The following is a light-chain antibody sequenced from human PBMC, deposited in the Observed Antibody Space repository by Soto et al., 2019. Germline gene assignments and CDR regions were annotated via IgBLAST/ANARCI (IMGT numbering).Light chain of an antibody. CDR1: RSDVGAYHY. V-gene: IGLV2-8*01. CDR2: DVS. J-gene: IGLJ2*01. Sequence: QSVLTQPPSASGSPGQSVTISCTGTRSDVGAYHYVSWYQQYTGKAPKLMIYDVSKRPSGVPDRFAGSKSGNTASLTVSGLRADDEAVYYCSSYGGGDTFHVIFGGGTKLTVL. CDR3: SSYGGGDTFHVI.